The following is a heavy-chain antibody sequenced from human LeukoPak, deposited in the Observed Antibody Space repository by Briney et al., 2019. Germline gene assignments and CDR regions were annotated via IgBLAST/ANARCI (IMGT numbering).Heavy chain of an antibody. CDR2: IIPILGIA. J-gene: IGHJ6*02. V-gene: IGHV1-69*04. CDR1: GGTFSSYA. D-gene: IGHD2-21*02. CDR3: ALTYCGGDCGPYYYYGMDV. Sequence: SVKVSCKASGGTFSSYAISWVRQAPGQGLERMGRIIPILGIANYAQKFQGRVTITADKSTSTAYMELSSLRSEDTAVYYCALTYCGGDCGPYYYYGMDVWGQGTTVTVSS.